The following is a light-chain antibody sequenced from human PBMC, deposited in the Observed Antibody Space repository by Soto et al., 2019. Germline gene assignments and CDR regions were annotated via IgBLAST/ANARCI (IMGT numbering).Light chain of an antibody. V-gene: IGLV6-57*02. CDR3: QSYDSSSHVV. CDR2: EDN. CDR1: SGSIASNY. Sequence: NFMLTQPHSVSESPGETVTISCTGSSGSIASNYVQWYQQRPGSAPTTVIYEDNQRPSGVPDRFSGSIDSSSNSASLTISGLKTEDEADYYCQSYDSSSHVVFGGGTKLTVL. J-gene: IGLJ2*01.